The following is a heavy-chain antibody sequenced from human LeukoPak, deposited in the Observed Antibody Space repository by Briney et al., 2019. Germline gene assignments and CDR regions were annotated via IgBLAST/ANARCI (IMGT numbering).Heavy chain of an antibody. V-gene: IGHV3-48*02. CDR2: ISSSSNAI. D-gene: IGHD3-16*01. Sequence: GGSLRLSCAASGLTFSDYSMNWVRQAPGKGLEWVSYISSSSNAIYYADSVKGRFTISRDNAKNSLYLQMNSLRDEDTAVYYCTLGVDAFDIWGQGTMVTVSS. CDR1: GLTFSDYS. CDR3: TLGVDAFDI. J-gene: IGHJ3*02.